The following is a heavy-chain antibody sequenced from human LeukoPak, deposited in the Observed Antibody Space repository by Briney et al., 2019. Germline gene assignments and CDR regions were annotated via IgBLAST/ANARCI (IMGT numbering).Heavy chain of an antibody. J-gene: IGHJ4*02. V-gene: IGHV4-34*09. CDR1: GGSFNDYY. Sequence: PSETLSLTCAVYGGSFNDYYWSWIRQPPGKGLEWIGYIYYSGSTYYNPSLKSRVTISVDTSKNQFSLKLSSVTAADTAVYYCASGSSGWYFDYWGQGTLVTVSS. CDR3: ASGSSGWYFDY. CDR2: IYYSGST. D-gene: IGHD6-19*01.